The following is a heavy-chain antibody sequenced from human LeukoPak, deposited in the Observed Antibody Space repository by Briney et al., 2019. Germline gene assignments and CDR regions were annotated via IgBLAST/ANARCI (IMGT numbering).Heavy chain of an antibody. J-gene: IGHJ4*02. CDR3: ARLGGYGYFDY. CDR2: IYYSGST. CDR1: GGSISSGNW. D-gene: IGHD5-12*01. Sequence: SGTLSLTCAVSGGSISSGNWWSWIRQPPGKGLEWIGYIYYSGSTNYNPSLKSRVTISVDTSKSQFSLKLSSVTAADTAVYYCARLGGYGYFDYWGQGTLVTVSS. V-gene: IGHV4-61*01.